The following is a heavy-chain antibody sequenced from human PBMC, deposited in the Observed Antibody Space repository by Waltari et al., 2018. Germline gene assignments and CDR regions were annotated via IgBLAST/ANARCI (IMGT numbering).Heavy chain of an antibody. J-gene: IGHJ5*02. Sequence: QVQLVQSGAEVKKPGASVKVSCKASGYTFSDYGISWVRQAPGQGLEWMGWISGNNGHTNHAQKVQGRPIRTEDTSATTVYMELTYLTSYDTAVYYCARERHRLMEEGYLMALDPWGQGTLVTGSS. V-gene: IGHV1-18*01. CDR2: ISGNNGHT. CDR1: GYTFSDYG. D-gene: IGHD3-3*01. CDR3: ARERHRLMEEGYLMALDP.